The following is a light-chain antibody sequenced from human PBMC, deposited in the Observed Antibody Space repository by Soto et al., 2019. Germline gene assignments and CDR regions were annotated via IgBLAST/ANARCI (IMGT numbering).Light chain of an antibody. V-gene: IGKV1-5*01. CDR1: QSITTF. CDR2: DAS. J-gene: IGKJ4*01. CDR3: QQYITYPLT. Sequence: DIQMTQSPSTLSASIGDRVTITCRASQSITTFLAWYQQKPGKAPQILIYDASKLEPGVPSRLSDGGSGTEFTLTSSSLQPDDFATYYCQQYITYPLTFGGGTRVEIK.